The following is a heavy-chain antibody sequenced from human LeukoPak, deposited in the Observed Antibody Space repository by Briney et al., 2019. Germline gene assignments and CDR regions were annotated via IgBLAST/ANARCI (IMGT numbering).Heavy chain of an antibody. CDR3: ARGAVAGTNREGMDV. V-gene: IGHV1-69*13. CDR1: GGTFSSYA. CDR2: IIPIFGTA. Sequence: ASVNPSCKASGGTFSSYAISWVRQAPGQGLEWMGGIIPIFGTANYAQKFQGRVTTTADESTSTAYMELSSLRSEDTAVYYCARGAVAGTNREGMDVWGQGTTVTVSS. J-gene: IGHJ6*02. D-gene: IGHD6-19*01.